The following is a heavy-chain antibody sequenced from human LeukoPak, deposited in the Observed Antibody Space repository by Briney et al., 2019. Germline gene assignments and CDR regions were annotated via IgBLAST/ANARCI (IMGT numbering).Heavy chain of an antibody. CDR2: IYYSGST. D-gene: IGHD1-20*01. CDR3: VRDPRNWNYFDY. Sequence: SETLSLTCTVSGYSISSGYYWGWIRPPPGKGLEWIGNIYYSGSTYYNPSLKSRVTISLDTSKNQFSLKLSSVTAADTAVYYCVRDPRNWNYFDYWGQGILVTVSS. J-gene: IGHJ4*02. V-gene: IGHV4-38-2*02. CDR1: GYSISSGYY.